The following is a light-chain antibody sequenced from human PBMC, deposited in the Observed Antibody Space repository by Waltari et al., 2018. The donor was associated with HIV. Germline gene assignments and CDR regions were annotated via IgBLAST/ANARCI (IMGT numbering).Light chain of an antibody. Sequence: QLVLTQSPSASASLGASVKLTCTLSSGHTSNAIAWHQPQPENGPRFLRKINTDGSHDGGEGIPVRFSGSSSGAERYLTISSLQSEDEADDYGQAWGAGIRVFGGGTKRTVL. CDR1: SGHTSNA. V-gene: IGLV4-69*01. J-gene: IGLJ3*02. CDR3: QAWGAGIRV. CDR2: INTDGSH.